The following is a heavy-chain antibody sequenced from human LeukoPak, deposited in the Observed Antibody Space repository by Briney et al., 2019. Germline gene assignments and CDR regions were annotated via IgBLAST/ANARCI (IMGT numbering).Heavy chain of an antibody. CDR2: INHSGST. V-gene: IGHV4-34*01. Sequence: SEILSLTCAVYGGSFSGYYWSWIRQPPGKGLEWIGEINHSGSTNYNPSLKSRVTISVDTSKNQFSLKLSSVTAADTAVYYCARGRKYYDFWSGYPHFDYWGQGTLVTVSS. CDR3: ARGRKYYDFWSGYPHFDY. J-gene: IGHJ4*02. D-gene: IGHD3-3*01. CDR1: GGSFSGYY.